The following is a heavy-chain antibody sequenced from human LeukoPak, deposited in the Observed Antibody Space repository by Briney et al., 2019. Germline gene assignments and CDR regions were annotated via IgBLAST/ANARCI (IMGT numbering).Heavy chain of an antibody. J-gene: IGHJ4*02. CDR2: ISSHNGYT. CDR3: ARVQLGSYYTFDY. V-gene: IGHV1-18*01. Sequence: EASVKVSCKASGYTFTSYDINWVRQAPGQGLEWVGWISSHNGYTNYAQNLQGRVTMTTDTSTSTAYMELRSLSSDDTAFYYCARVQLGSYYTFDYWGQGTLVTVSS. CDR1: GYTFTSYD. D-gene: IGHD3-10*01.